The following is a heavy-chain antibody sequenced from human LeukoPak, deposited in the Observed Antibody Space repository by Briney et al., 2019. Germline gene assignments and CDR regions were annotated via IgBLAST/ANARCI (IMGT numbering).Heavy chain of an antibody. V-gene: IGHV1-69*13. Sequence: EASVKVSCKASGGTFSSYGVSWVRQAPGEGLEWMGWIVPLFGPPNYAQKFQGRLTITADESTSTVSMTLTSLTSQDTAVYFCAKDPLYCTSSHCHHSFDDWGQGSLVTVSS. D-gene: IGHD2-2*01. J-gene: IGHJ4*02. CDR2: IVPLFGPP. CDR3: AKDPLYCTSSHCHHSFDD. CDR1: GGTFSSYG.